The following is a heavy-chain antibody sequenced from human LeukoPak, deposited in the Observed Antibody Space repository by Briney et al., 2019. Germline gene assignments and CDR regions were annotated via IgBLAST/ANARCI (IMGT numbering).Heavy chain of an antibody. J-gene: IGHJ6*02. CDR3: ARLLPVTPPYGMDV. Sequence: PSETLSLTCAVYGGSFSGYYWSWIRQPPGKGLEWIGEINHSGSTNYNPSLKSRVTISVDTSKNQFSLKLSSVTAADTAVYYCARLLPVTPPYGMDVWGQGITVTVSS. V-gene: IGHV4-34*01. D-gene: IGHD1-14*01. CDR1: GGSFSGYY. CDR2: INHSGST.